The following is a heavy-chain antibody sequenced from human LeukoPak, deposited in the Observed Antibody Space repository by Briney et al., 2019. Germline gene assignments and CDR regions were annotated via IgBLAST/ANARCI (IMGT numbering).Heavy chain of an antibody. CDR2: IYYSGST. Sequence: SETLSLTCTVSGGSISSGGYYWSWIRQHPGKGLEWIGYIYYSGSTYYNPSLESRLTISVDTSKNQFSLKLSSVTAADTAVYYCARDRDIVVVPAVAPMDVWGKGTTVTVSS. V-gene: IGHV4-31*03. CDR3: ARDRDIVVVPAVAPMDV. J-gene: IGHJ6*03. CDR1: GGSISSGGYY. D-gene: IGHD2-2*01.